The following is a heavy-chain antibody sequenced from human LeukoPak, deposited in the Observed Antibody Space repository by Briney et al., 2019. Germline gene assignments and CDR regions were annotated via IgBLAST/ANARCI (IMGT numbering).Heavy chain of an antibody. V-gene: IGHV3-23*01. CDR3: ANLYGSGSYSGTIDY. D-gene: IGHD3-10*01. J-gene: IGHJ4*02. Sequence: GGSLRLSCAASGFTFSSYAMSWVRQAPGKGLEWVSAISGSGGSTYYADSVKGRFTISRENTKNTLYLQMKSLRDEDTAVYYCANLYGSGSYSGTIDYWGQGTLVTVSS. CDR2: ISGSGGST. CDR1: GFTFSSYA.